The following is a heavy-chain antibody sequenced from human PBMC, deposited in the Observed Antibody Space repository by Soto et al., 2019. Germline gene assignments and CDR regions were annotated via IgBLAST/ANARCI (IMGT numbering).Heavy chain of an antibody. V-gene: IGHV1-18*04. Sequence: ASVKVSCKASGYTFTSYGISWMRQAPGQGLEWMGWISAYNGNTNYAQKLQGRVTMTTDTSTSTAYMELRSLRSDDTAVYYCARAGTTYYYDSSGYYRNWFDPWGQGTLVTVSS. D-gene: IGHD3-22*01. CDR2: ISAYNGNT. CDR1: GYTFTSYG. CDR3: ARAGTTYYYDSSGYYRNWFDP. J-gene: IGHJ5*02.